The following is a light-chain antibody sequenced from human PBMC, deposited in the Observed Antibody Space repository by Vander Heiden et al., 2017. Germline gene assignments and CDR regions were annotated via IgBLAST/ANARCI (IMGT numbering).Light chain of an antibody. CDR2: SNN. Sequence: QSVLTKPPSASGTPGQRVTISGSGSSSNIGSNYVYWYQQLPGTAPKLLIYSNNQRPSGVPDRFSGSKSGTSASLAITGLRYEDEAEYYCAARDDSLSGLVFGGGTKLTVL. J-gene: IGLJ2*01. CDR3: AARDDSLSGLV. CDR1: SSNIGSNY. V-gene: IGLV1-47*02.